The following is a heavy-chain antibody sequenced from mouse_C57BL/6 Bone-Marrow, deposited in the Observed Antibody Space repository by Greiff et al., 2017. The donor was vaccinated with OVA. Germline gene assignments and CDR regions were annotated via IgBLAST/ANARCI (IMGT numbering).Heavy chain of an antibody. V-gene: IGHV1-18*01. Sequence: EVQLQQSGPELVKPGASVKIPCKASGYTFTDYNMDWVKQSHGKSLEWIGDINPNNGGTIYNQKFKGKATLTVDKSSSTAYMELRSLPSENTAVYYCARDTNYYGSSWYFDVWGTGTTVTVSS. J-gene: IGHJ1*03. D-gene: IGHD1-1*01. CDR2: INPNNGGT. CDR1: GYTFTDYN. CDR3: ARDTNYYGSSWYFDV.